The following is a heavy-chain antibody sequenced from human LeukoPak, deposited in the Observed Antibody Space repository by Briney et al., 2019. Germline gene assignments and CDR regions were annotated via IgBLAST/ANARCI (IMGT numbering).Heavy chain of an antibody. D-gene: IGHD3-10*01. V-gene: IGHV3-30-3*01. J-gene: IGHJ4*02. Sequence: PPGGSLRLSCAASGFTFSSYAMHWVRQAPGKGLEWVAVISYDGSNKYYADSVKGRFTISRDNSKNPLYLQMNSLRAEDTAVYYCARGGPNYSFDYWGQGTLVTVSS. CDR3: ARGGPNYSFDY. CDR2: ISYDGSNK. CDR1: GFTFSSYA.